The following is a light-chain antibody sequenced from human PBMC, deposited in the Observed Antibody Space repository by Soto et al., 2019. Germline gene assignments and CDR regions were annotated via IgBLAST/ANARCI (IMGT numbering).Light chain of an antibody. CDR2: DAS. V-gene: IGKV1-39*01. J-gene: IGKJ2*01. Sequence: DIQMTQSPSSLSASVGDRVTITCRASQSISTSLCWFQQKPGRAPKLLISDASTLQSGVPSRFSGSGFGTDFTLTISSLHPEDFAAYYCLQTYTVPRTFGQGTNLDIK. CDR1: QSISTS. CDR3: LQTYTVPRT.